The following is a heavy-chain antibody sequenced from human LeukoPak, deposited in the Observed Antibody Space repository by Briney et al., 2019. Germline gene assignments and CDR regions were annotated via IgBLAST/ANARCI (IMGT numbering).Heavy chain of an antibody. V-gene: IGHV3-23*01. J-gene: IGHJ4*02. Sequence: GGSLRLSCAASGFTFSSYAMSWVRQAPGKGLEWVSAISGSGGSTYYADSVKGRFTISRDNSKNTLYLQMNSLRAGDTAVYYCAKGMVRGVSPYHWGQGTLVTVSS. CDR3: AKGMVRGVSPYH. D-gene: IGHD3-10*01. CDR2: ISGSGGST. CDR1: GFTFSSYA.